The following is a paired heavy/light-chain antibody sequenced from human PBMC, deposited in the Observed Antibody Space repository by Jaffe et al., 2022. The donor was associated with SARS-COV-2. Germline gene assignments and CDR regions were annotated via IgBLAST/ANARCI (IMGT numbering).Light chain of an antibody. CDR1: SSDVGGSNF. J-gene: IGLJ2*01. CDR2: DVT. Sequence: QSALTQPRSVSGSPGQSVTISCTGTSSDVGGSNFVSWYQQHPGNAPKLMIYDVTKRPSGVPDRFSGSKSANTASLTISGLQAEDEADYYCCSYAGSRTFDVVFGGGTTLTVL. V-gene: IGLV2-11*01. CDR3: CSYAGSRTFDVV.
Heavy chain of an antibody. V-gene: IGHV3-9*01. CDR2: ISWKSGSI. D-gene: IGHD3-10*01. CDR1: GFTFDDYA. J-gene: IGHJ6*03. Sequence: EVQLVESGGGLVQPGRSLRLSCVASGFTFDDYAMHWVRQAPGKGLEWVSGISWKSGSIGYADSVKGRFTISRDNAKNSLYLQMNSLRPEDTALYYCAKDGSVTSPPYNYYYYMDVWGKGTTVTVSS. CDR3: AKDGSVTSPPYNYYYYMDV.